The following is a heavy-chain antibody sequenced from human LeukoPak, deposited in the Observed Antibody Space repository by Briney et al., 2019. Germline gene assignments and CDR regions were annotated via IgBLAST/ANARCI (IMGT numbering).Heavy chain of an antibody. Sequence: PSETLSLTCTVSGGSISSSSYYWGWIRQPPGKGLEWIGSIYYSGSTYYNPSLKSRVTISGDTSKNQFSLRLSSVTAADTAVYCCARASYSYDINGWVPFDYWGQGTLVTVSS. D-gene: IGHD3-22*01. J-gene: IGHJ4*02. CDR3: ARASYSYDINGWVPFDY. CDR2: IYYSGST. V-gene: IGHV4-39*07. CDR1: GGSISSSSYY.